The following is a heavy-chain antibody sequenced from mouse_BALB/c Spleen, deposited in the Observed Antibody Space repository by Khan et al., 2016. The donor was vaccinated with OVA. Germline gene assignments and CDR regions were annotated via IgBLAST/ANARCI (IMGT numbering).Heavy chain of an antibody. J-gene: IGHJ2*01. CDR2: ISHSGST. Sequence: EVQLQESGPGLVKPSQSISLTCTVTGYSITSGYGWNWIRQFQGNKLEWMGYISHSGSTNYHPSLKSRISITRDTSKNQFFLQLNSVNTEDTATYYCARTARIKYWGQGTTLTVSS. CDR1: GYSITSGYG. V-gene: IGHV3-2*02. D-gene: IGHD1-2*01. CDR3: ARTARIKY.